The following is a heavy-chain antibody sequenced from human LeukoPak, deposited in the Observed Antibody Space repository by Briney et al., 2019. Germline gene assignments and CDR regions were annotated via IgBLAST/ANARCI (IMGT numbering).Heavy chain of an antibody. V-gene: IGHV1-8*01. CDR1: GYTFTSYD. D-gene: IGHD3-22*01. CDR2: MNPNSGNT. J-gene: IGHJ4*02. Sequence: ASVKVSCKASGYTFTSYDINWVRQATGQGLEWMGWMNPNSGNTGYAQKFQGRVTMTRNTSISTAYMELSSLRSEDTAVYYCARGLTYDSSTYNISIPLDYWGQGTLVTVSS. CDR3: ARGLTYDSSTYNISIPLDY.